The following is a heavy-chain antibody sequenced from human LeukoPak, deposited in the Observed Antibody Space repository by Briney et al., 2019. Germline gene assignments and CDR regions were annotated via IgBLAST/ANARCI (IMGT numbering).Heavy chain of an antibody. CDR1: GFTFSSYD. V-gene: IGHV3-13*01. J-gene: IGHJ3*02. D-gene: IGHD3-10*01. CDR3: ARSYGSGSGGAFDI. CDR2: IGTAGDT. Sequence: GGSLRLSCAASGFTFSSYDMHWVRQATGKGLEWVSAIGTAGDTYYPGSVKGRFTISRENAKNSLYLQMNSLRAGDTAVYYCARSYGSGSGGAFDIWGQGTMVTVSS.